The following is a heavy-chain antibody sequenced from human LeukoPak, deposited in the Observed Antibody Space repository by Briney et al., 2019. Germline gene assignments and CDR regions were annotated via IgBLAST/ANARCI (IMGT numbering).Heavy chain of an antibody. CDR3: TRDRIVASIIGYYFDS. D-gene: IGHD5-12*01. CDR2: ISSSSRYI. J-gene: IGHJ4*02. V-gene: IGHV3-21*06. Sequence: GGSLRLSCAASGFNFRDYTMNWVRQAPGKGLEWVSSISSSSRYIYYADSVKGRFTISRDNAKNSLSLQLNSLRAEDTAVYYCTRDRIVASIIGYYFDSWGQGTLVTVSS. CDR1: GFNFRDYT.